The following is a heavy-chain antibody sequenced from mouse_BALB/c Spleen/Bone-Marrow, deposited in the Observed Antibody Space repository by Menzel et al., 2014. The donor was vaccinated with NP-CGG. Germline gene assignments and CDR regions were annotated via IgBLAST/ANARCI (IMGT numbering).Heavy chain of an antibody. J-gene: IGHJ4*01. CDR3: AREHGDY. V-gene: IGHV1-54*01. CDR1: GYAFTNYL. Sequence: QVQLQQSGAELVRPGTSVKVSCKASGYAFTNYLIEWVKQRPGQGLERIGVINPGSGATDYNEKFKGKATLTADKSSSTAYMHLSSLTSDDSAVYFCAREHGDYWGQGTSVTVSS. CDR2: INPGSGAT.